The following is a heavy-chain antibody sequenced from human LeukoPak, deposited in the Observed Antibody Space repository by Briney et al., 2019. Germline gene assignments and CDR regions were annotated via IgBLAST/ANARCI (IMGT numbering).Heavy chain of an antibody. V-gene: IGHV4-4*09. CDR1: GGAISSNY. Sequence: SETLSLTCAVSGGAISSNYWSWIRQPPGKGLEWIGYIHTSGSTNYIPSLKSRVTISVDTSKNQFSLKLSSVTAADTAVYYCARLVYSLVGSGYNWFDPWGQGTLVTVSS. J-gene: IGHJ5*02. CDR3: ARLVYSLVGSGYNWFDP. CDR2: IHTSGST. D-gene: IGHD2-15*01.